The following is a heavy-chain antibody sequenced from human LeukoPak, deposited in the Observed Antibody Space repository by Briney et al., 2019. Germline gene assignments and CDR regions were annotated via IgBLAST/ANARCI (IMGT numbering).Heavy chain of an antibody. D-gene: IGHD1-26*01. Sequence: SETLSLTCTVSGGSISSSTYYWGWIRQPPGEGLEWIGSVYYGGSTYYSPSLKSRVTISVDTSKNQFSLKPSSVTAADTAVYFCARAERYSGSFDYWGQGALVTVSS. CDR3: ARAERYSGSFDY. CDR1: GGSISSSTYY. CDR2: VYYGGST. J-gene: IGHJ4*02. V-gene: IGHV4-39*07.